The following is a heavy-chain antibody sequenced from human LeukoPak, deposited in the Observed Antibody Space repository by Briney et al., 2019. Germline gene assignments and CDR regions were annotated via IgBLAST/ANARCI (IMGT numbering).Heavy chain of an antibody. J-gene: IGHJ3*02. CDR3: ARAGDAFDI. CDR1: GFAFSVYA. CDR2: INANSGTT. Sequence: GGSLRLSCEASGFAFSVYAMSWLRQPPGKGLEWVSTINANSGTTSYAASVRGRFTISRDNSKNALYLQLTTLRADDTATYYCARAGDAFDIWGQGTMVTVSS. V-gene: IGHV3-23*01.